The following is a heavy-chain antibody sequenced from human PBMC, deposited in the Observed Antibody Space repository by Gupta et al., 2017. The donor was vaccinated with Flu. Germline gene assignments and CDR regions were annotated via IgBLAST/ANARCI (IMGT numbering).Heavy chain of an antibody. J-gene: IGHJ4*02. CDR3: ARGYEWFGEELPKYFDY. D-gene: IGHD3-10*01. Sequence: QVQLQESGPGLVKPSETLSLTCTVSGGSISSYYWSWIRQPPGTGLEWIGYIYYSGSTNYNPSLKSRVTISVDTSKNQFSLKLSSVTAADTAVYYCARGYEWFGEELPKYFDYWGQGTLVTVSS. CDR1: GGSISSYY. V-gene: IGHV4-59*01. CDR2: IYYSGST.